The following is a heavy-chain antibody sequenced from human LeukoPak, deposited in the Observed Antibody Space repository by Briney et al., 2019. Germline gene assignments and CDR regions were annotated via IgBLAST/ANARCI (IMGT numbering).Heavy chain of an antibody. CDR2: IRSKVYGGTP. CDR1: GFTFGDYA. Sequence: GGSLRLSCTASGFTFGDYAMTWVRQAPGKGLEWVGFIRSKVYGGTPEYAASVKDSFTISRDNSKGIEYLQMNSLNTEVPAVYYCTRDQTAHYWGQGTLVTVSS. V-gene: IGHV3-49*04. CDR3: TRDQTAHY. J-gene: IGHJ4*02.